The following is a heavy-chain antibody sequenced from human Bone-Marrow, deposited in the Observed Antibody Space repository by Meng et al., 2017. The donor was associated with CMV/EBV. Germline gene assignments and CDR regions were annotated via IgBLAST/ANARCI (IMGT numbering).Heavy chain of an antibody. CDR2: ISSSSNYI. Sequence: GESLKISCAASGFTFSIYSMNWVRQPPGKGLEWVSFISSSSNYIYYADSVKGRFTISRDNAKNSLYLQMNSLRAEDTAVYYCARDRLLNIGYCYYYYYYGMDVWGQGTTVTVSS. CDR1: GFTFSIYS. V-gene: IGHV3-21*01. CDR3: ARDRLLNIGYCYYYYYYGMDV. D-gene: IGHD6-25*01. J-gene: IGHJ6*02.